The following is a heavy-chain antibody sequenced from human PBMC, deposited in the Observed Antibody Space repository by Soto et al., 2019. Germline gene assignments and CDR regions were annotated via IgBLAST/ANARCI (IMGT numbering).Heavy chain of an antibody. V-gene: IGHV3-30*18. CDR3: AKEGGDSYLYYDSSGYYQTDLLDY. CDR2: ISYDGSNK. Sequence: GGSLRLSCAASGFTFSSYGMHWVRQAPGKGLEWVAVISYDGSNKYYADSVKGRFTISRDNSKNTLYLQMNSLRAEDTAVYYCAKEGGDSYLYYDSSGYYQTDLLDYWGQGTLVTVSS. CDR1: GFTFSSYG. D-gene: IGHD3-22*01. J-gene: IGHJ4*02.